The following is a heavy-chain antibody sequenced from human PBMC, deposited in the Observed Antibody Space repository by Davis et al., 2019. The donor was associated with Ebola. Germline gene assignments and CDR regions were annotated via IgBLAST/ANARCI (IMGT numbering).Heavy chain of an antibody. CDR3: ARILDYGSGSYSQGAFDI. Sequence: GESLKISCAASGFTFSDYYMSWIRQAPGKGLEWVSYISSSSSYTNYADSVKGRFTISRDNAKNSLYLQMNSLRAEDTAVYYCARILDYGSGSYSQGAFDIWGQGTMVTVSS. J-gene: IGHJ3*02. CDR1: GFTFSDYY. D-gene: IGHD3-10*01. V-gene: IGHV3-11*06. CDR2: ISSSSSYT.